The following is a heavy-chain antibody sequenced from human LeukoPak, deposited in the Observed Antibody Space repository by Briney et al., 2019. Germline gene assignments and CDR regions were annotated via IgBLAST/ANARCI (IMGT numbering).Heavy chain of an antibody. CDR2: IYTDNST. Sequence: GGSLRLSCAASGFTVKSNYMSWVRQAPGKGLEWVAVIYTDNSTYYADSVKGRFTISRDISKNTVYLQMNSLRAEDTAVYYCARDVPRTSGPWGQGTLVTVSS. D-gene: IGHD3-10*01. J-gene: IGHJ5*02. CDR1: GFTVKSNY. V-gene: IGHV3-53*01. CDR3: ARDVPRTSGP.